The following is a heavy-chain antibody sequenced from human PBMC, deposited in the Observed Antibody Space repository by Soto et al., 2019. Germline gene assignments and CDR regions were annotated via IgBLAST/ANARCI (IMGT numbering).Heavy chain of an antibody. D-gene: IGHD6-6*01. CDR3: ARVDVRVSARRYFDY. V-gene: IGHV4-61*08. CDR1: GGSVSSGGYY. CDR2: NHYSGST. J-gene: IGHJ4*02. Sequence: QVQLQESGPGLVKPSETLSLTCTVSGGSVSSGGYYWSWIRQPPGKGLEWIGYNHYSGSTDYNPSLKSRVTISVDTSTNQVSLKLSSVTAADTAVYYCARVDVRVSARRYFDYWGQGTLVTVSS.